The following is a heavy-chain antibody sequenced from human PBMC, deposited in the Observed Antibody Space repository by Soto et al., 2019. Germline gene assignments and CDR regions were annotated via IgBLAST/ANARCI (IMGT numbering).Heavy chain of an antibody. CDR1: GYTFTTSQ. D-gene: IGHD6-19*01. CDR3: ARGDSSGWYLDY. CDR2: INPSGGST. J-gene: IGHJ4*02. Sequence: QVQLVQSGAEVKKPGASVKVSCKASGYTFTTSQMHWVRQAPGQGLEWMGTINPSGGSTSYSQRFQGRVTMTRDTSTSTVYVELISLRSEDTALYYCARGDSSGWYLDYWGQGTLVTVSS. V-gene: IGHV1-46*01.